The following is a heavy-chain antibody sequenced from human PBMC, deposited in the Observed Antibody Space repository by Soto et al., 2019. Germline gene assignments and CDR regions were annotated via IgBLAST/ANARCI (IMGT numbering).Heavy chain of an antibody. CDR3: AKGEGYCSGGSCQLLDFDY. J-gene: IGHJ4*02. D-gene: IGHD2-15*01. CDR2: ISGSGGST. Sequence: GGSLRLSCAASGFTFSSYAMSWVRQAPGKGLEWVSAISGSGGSTYYADSVKGRFTISRDNSKNTLYLQMNSLRAEDTAVYYCAKGEGYCSGGSCQLLDFDYWGQGTLVTASS. CDR1: GFTFSSYA. V-gene: IGHV3-23*01.